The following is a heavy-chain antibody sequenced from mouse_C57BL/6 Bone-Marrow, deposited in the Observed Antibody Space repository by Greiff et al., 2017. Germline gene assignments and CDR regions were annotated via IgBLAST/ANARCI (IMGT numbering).Heavy chain of an antibody. V-gene: IGHV5-4*01. Sequence: EVKVVESGGGLVKPGGSLKLSCAASGFTFSSYAMSWVRQTPEKRLEWVATISDGGSYTYYPDNVKGRFTISRDNAKNNLYLQMSHLKSEDTAMYYCARDGGNYGEYWGQGTTLTVSS. J-gene: IGHJ2*01. D-gene: IGHD2-1*01. CDR3: ARDGGNYGEY. CDR1: GFTFSSYA. CDR2: ISDGGSYT.